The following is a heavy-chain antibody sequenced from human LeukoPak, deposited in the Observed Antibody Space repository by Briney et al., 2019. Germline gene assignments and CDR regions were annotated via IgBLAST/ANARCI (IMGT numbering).Heavy chain of an antibody. D-gene: IGHD3-22*01. V-gene: IGHV4-59*01. CDR3: ARVRWGDSSVKGFDL. J-gene: IGHJ2*01. CDR1: GGSISSYY. CDR2: VYYSGST. Sequence: SETLSLTCTVSGGSISSYYWSWIRHPPGKGLEWIGYVYYSGSTNYNPSLKSRVTISVDTSKNQFSLKLSSVTAADTAVYYCARVRWGDSSVKGFDLWGRGTLVTVPS.